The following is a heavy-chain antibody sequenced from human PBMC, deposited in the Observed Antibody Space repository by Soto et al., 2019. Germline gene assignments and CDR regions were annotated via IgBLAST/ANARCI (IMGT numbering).Heavy chain of an antibody. Sequence: DVQLVESGGGFIQPGTSLRLSCAARGFTFEDYAMHWVRQAPGKGLEWVSGINWKSGIIGYADSVNGRFTISRDNAKKSLSLQMNSLRVEDTALYFCVKDKGRIRVMYFFDLWGQGTLATVSS. CDR2: INWKSGII. J-gene: IGHJ4*02. V-gene: IGHV3-9*01. CDR1: GFTFEDYA. D-gene: IGHD2-8*01. CDR3: VKDKGRIRVMYFFDL.